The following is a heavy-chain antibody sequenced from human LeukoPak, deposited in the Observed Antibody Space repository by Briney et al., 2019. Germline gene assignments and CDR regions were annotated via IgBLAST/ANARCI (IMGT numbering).Heavy chain of an antibody. CDR1: GFTFSSYW. CDR3: AKAYEGYYYDSSGHDAFDI. CDR2: ISGSGGST. V-gene: IGHV3-23*01. J-gene: IGHJ3*02. Sequence: GGSLRLSCAASGFTFSSYWMHWVRQAPGRGLEWVSAISGSGGSTYYADSVKGRFTISRDNSKNTLYLQMNSLRAEDTAVYYCAKAYEGYYYDSSGHDAFDIWGQGTMVTVSS. D-gene: IGHD3-22*01.